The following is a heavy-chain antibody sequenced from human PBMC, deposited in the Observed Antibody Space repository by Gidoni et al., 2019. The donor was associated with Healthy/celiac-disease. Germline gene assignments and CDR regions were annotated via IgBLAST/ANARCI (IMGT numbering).Heavy chain of an antibody. V-gene: IGHV4-59*01. D-gene: IGHD6-13*01. J-gene: IGHJ4*02. CDR3: ARAAAAGPFDY. Sequence: QVQLQESGPGLVKPSETLSLTCTVSGGSISSYYWSWIRQPPGKGLEWIGYIYYSGSTNYNPSLKSRVTISVDTSKNQFSLKLSSVTAADTAVYYCARAAAAGPFDYWGQGTLVTVSS. CDR1: GGSISSYY. CDR2: IYYSGST.